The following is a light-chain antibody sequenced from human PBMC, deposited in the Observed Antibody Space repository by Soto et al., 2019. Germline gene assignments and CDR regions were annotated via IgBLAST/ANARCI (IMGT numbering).Light chain of an antibody. CDR1: QSISSW. CDR2: DAS. J-gene: IGKJ1*01. Sequence: DIQMTQSPATLSASVGDRVTITCRASQSISSWLAWYQQKPGKAPKLLIYDASRLESGVPSRFSGRGSGTEFTLTINSLQTDHFATYYFQHYNSHSWTFGQGTKVDSK. CDR3: QHYNSHSWT. V-gene: IGKV1-5*01.